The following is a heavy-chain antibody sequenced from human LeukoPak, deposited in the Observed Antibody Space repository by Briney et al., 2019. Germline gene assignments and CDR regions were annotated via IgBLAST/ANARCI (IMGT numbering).Heavy chain of an antibody. CDR2: IWYDGSNK. D-gene: IGHD3-3*01. CDR1: GFTFSSYG. CDR3: AKPHLTMSLRAQYFDS. Sequence: GGSLRLSCAASGFTFSSYGMHWVRQAPGKGLEWVAVIWYDGSNKYYADSVKGRFTISRDNSKNTLYLQMNSLRAEDTAVYYCAKPHLTMSLRAQYFDSWGQGTLVTVSS. V-gene: IGHV3-33*03. J-gene: IGHJ4*02.